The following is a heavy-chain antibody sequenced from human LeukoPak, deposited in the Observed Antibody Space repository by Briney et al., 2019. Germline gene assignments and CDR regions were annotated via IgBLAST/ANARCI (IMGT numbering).Heavy chain of an antibody. D-gene: IGHD4-17*01. CDR3: ARVFGDYTFDY. V-gene: IGHV4-61*02. CDR1: GGSISSGSHY. Sequence: SQTLSLTCTVSGGSISSGSHYWTWIRQPAGKGLEYIGRVYSSGSTDSNPSLRSRLTMSVDTSKNQLSLKLTSVTAADTAVYYCARVFGDYTFDYWGQGTLVTVSS. J-gene: IGHJ4*02. CDR2: VYSSGST.